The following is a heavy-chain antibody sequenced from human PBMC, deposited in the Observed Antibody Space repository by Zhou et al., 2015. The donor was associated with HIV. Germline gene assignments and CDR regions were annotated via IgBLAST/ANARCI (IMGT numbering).Heavy chain of an antibody. D-gene: IGHD3-3*01. V-gene: IGHV3-11*04. CDR1: GFTFNDYY. CDR2: ISSSGTTI. Sequence: QVQLVESGGGLVKPGGSLRLSCAASGFTFNDYYMNWIRQAPGKGLEWVSYISSSGTTIYYADSVKGRFTISRDNARNSLYLQMNSLRAEDTAVYYCVRVTGPRDREWPYFEYWGQGTLVTVSS. CDR3: VRVTGPRDREWPYFEY. J-gene: IGHJ4*02.